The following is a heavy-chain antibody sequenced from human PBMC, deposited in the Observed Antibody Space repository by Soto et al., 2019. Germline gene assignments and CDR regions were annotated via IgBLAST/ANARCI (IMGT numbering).Heavy chain of an antibody. CDR1: GFTFSDSA. V-gene: IGHV3-73*01. CDR3: TPEGAGFGY. J-gene: IGHJ4*02. D-gene: IGHD1-26*01. CDR2: VRSKAKTYAT. Sequence: GGSLRLSCAVSGFTFSDSAMHWVRQASGEGLEWVGRVRSKAKTYATAYAASVKGRFTISRDDSKNTAYLQMNSLKTEDTAVYYCTPEGAGFGYWGQGTLVTVS.